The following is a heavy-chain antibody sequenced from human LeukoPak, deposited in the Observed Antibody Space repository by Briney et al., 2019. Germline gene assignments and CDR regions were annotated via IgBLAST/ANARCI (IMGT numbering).Heavy chain of an antibody. D-gene: IGHD6-19*01. V-gene: IGHV1-46*01. Sequence: ASVKVSCKASGYTSTSYYMHWVRQAPGQGLGWMGIINPSGGSTSYAQKFQGRVTMTRDTSTSTVYMELSRLRSDDTAIYYCARGSGWYYYGMDVWGQGTTVTVSS. CDR1: GYTSTSYY. CDR3: ARGSGWYYYGMDV. CDR2: INPSGGST. J-gene: IGHJ6*02.